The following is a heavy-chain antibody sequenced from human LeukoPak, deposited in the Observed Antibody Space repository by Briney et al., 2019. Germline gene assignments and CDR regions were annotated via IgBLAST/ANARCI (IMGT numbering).Heavy chain of an antibody. V-gene: IGHV4-4*07. Sequence: SETLSLTCTVSGGSISSYYWSWIRQPAGKGLEWIGRIYTSGSTNYNPSLKSRVTMSVDTSKNQLSLKLSSVTAADTAVYYCARRATPRGEFDYWGQGTLVTVSS. CDR2: IYTSGST. J-gene: IGHJ4*02. D-gene: IGHD1-26*01. CDR1: GGSISSYY. CDR3: ARRATPRGEFDY.